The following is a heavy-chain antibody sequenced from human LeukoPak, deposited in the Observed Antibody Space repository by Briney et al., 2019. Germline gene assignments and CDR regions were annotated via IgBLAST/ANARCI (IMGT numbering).Heavy chain of an antibody. J-gene: IGHJ1*01. D-gene: IGHD4-17*01. CDR3: ARGGGGDYEEYFQH. V-gene: IGHV4-61*02. CDR2: IYTSGST. Sequence: SQTLSLTCTVSGGSISSGSYYWSWIRQPAGKGLEWIGRIYTSGSTTYNPSLKSRVTISVDTSKNQFSLKLSSVTAADTAVYYCARGGGGDYEEYFQHWGQGTLVTVSS. CDR1: GGSISSGSYY.